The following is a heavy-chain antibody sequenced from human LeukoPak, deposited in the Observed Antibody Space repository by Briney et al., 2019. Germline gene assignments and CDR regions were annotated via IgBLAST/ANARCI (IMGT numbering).Heavy chain of an antibody. V-gene: IGHV1-18*04. CDR2: ISAYNGNT. Sequence: GASVKVSFKASGYTFTSYGISWVRQAPGQGLEWMGWISAYNGNTNYAQKLQGRVTITTDTSTSTAYMELRSLRSDDTAVYYCARFIESSAYDYVWGSYRSSYGMDVWGKGTTVTVSP. D-gene: IGHD3-16*02. CDR1: GYTFTSYG. CDR3: ARFIESSAYDYVWGSYRSSYGMDV. J-gene: IGHJ6*04.